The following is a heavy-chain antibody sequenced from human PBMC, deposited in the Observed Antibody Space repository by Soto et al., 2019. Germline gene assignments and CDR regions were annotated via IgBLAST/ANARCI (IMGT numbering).Heavy chain of an antibody. CDR2: TYYRSKWYN. Sequence: TLSLTCAISGDSVSSNSAAWNWIRQSPSRGLEWLGRTYYRSKWYNDYAVSVKSRITINPHTSKNQFSLQLNSVTPEDTAVYYCARAPRIAAAGHCFDPWGQGTLVTVCS. J-gene: IGHJ5*02. CDR1: GDSVSSNSAA. CDR3: ARAPRIAAAGHCFDP. D-gene: IGHD6-13*01. V-gene: IGHV6-1*01.